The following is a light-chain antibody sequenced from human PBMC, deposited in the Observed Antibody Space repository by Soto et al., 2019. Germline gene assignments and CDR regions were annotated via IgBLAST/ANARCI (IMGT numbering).Light chain of an antibody. J-gene: IGLJ1*01. V-gene: IGLV2-14*01. CDR3: SSYTSSSTLGV. CDR1: SSDVGGYNY. Sequence: QSVLTQPASVSGSPGQSIIISCTGTSSDVGGYNYVSWYQQHPGKAPKLMIYEVSNRPSGVSNRFSGSKSGNTASLTISGLQAEGEADYYCSSYTSSSTLGVFGTGTKLPS. CDR2: EVS.